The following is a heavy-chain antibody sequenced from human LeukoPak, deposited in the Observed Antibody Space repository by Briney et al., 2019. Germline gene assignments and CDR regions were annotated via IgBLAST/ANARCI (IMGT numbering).Heavy chain of an antibody. CDR2: IYYSGST. CDR3: AGIVEVIAAYNWFDP. J-gene: IGHJ5*02. Sequence: SETLSLTCTVSGGSFSSSSYYWGWIRQPPGKGLEWIGSIYYSGSTNHNPSLKSRVTISVDTSKNQFSLKLSSVTAADTAVYYCAGIVEVIAAYNWFDPWGQGTLVTVSS. V-gene: IGHV4-39*01. D-gene: IGHD2-21*01. CDR1: GGSFSSSSYY.